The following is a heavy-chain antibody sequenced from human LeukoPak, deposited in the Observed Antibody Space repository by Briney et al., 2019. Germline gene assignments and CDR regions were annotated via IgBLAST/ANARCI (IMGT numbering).Heavy chain of an antibody. J-gene: IGHJ6*02. CDR3: ASLSLGYCSSTSCLNLNDYYYYGMDV. Sequence: PGRSLRLSCAASGFTFSSYGMHWVRQAPGKGLEWVAVIWYDGSNKYYADSVKGRFTISRDNSKNTLYLQMSSLRAEDTAVYYCASLSLGYCSSTSCLNLNDYYYYGMDVWGQGTTVTVSS. V-gene: IGHV3-33*01. D-gene: IGHD2-2*01. CDR1: GFTFSSYG. CDR2: IWYDGSNK.